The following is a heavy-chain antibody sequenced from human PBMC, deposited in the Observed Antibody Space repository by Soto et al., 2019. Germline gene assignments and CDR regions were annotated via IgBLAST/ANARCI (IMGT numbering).Heavy chain of an antibody. CDR2: ISVYNGNT. J-gene: IGHJ6*02. Sequence: SVKVSCKAFGYTFTRNGISWVRQAPGQGLEWMGWISVYNGNTNYAQKLQGRVTMTTDTSTSTAYMELRSLRSDDTAVYYCALDGKAVADDSYYGLDVWGQGTTVTVSS. D-gene: IGHD6-19*01. V-gene: IGHV1-18*01. CDR3: ALDGKAVADDSYYGLDV. CDR1: GYTFTRNG.